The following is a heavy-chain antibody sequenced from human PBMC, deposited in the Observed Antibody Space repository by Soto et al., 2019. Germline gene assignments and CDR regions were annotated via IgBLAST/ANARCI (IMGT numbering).Heavy chain of an antibody. J-gene: IGHJ4*02. V-gene: IGHV3-48*01. Sequence: PGGSLRLSCAASGFTFSSYSMNWVRQAPGKGLEWVSYISSSSSTIYYADSVKGRFTISRDNAKNSLYLQMNSLRAEDTAVYYCARDQITMVRGVISEFDYWGQGTLVTVSS. D-gene: IGHD3-10*01. CDR1: GFTFSSYS. CDR2: ISSSSSTI. CDR3: ARDQITMVRGVISEFDY.